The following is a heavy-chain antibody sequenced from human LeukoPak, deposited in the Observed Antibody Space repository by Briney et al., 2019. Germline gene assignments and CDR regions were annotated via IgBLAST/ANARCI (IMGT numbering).Heavy chain of an antibody. CDR3: AQGGYSGSLVDY. CDR2: IIPIFGTA. Sequence: SVTVSCKASGGTFSSYAISWVRQAPGQGLEWMGGIIPIFGTANYAQKFQGRVTITADKSTSTAYMELSSLRSEDTAVYYCAQGGYSGSLVDYWGQGTLVTVSS. CDR1: GGTFSSYA. V-gene: IGHV1-69*06. J-gene: IGHJ4*02. D-gene: IGHD6-6*01.